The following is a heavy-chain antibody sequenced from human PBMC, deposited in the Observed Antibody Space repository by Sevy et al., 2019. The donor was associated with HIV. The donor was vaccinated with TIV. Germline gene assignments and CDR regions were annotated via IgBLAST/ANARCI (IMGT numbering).Heavy chain of an antibody. CDR1: GFTFSDYY. CDR2: ISSGGSSI. V-gene: IGHV3-11*01. D-gene: IGHD2-8*01. Sequence: GGSLRLSCAASGFTFSDYYMSWIRQAPGKGLEWISYISSGGSSIKYADSVKGRSTISRDNAKNSLYLQMNGLRAEDTAVNYCARQIVLMEYEAHKDGFDIWGQGTMVTVSS. CDR3: ARQIVLMEYEAHKDGFDI. J-gene: IGHJ3*02.